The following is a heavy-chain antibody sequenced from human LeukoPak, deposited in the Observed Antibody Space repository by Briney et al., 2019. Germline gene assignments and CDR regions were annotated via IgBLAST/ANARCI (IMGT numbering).Heavy chain of an antibody. V-gene: IGHV3-30*02. Sequence: GGSLRLSCAASGFTFSSYGMHWVRQAPGKGLERVAFIRYDGSNKYYADSVKGRFTTSRDNSKNTLYLQMNSLKTEDTAVYYCTRGPLDYGDYEDWFDPWGQGTLVTVSS. D-gene: IGHD4-17*01. CDR1: GFTFSSYG. CDR3: TRGPLDYGDYEDWFDP. J-gene: IGHJ5*02. CDR2: IRYDGSNK.